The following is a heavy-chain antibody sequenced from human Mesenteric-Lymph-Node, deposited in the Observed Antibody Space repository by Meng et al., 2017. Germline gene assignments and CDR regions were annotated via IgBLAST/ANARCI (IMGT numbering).Heavy chain of an antibody. CDR3: TGRPNFDY. Sequence: GGSLRLSCAASGFVLGDYTMHWVRQAPGKGLEWVSLINWDGTSTSYADSVKDRFTISRDNHKNSLYLQMNSLRTEVTAVYYCTGRPNFDYWGQGTLVTAAS. V-gene: IGHV3-43*01. CDR1: GFVLGDYT. J-gene: IGHJ4*02. CDR2: INWDGTST.